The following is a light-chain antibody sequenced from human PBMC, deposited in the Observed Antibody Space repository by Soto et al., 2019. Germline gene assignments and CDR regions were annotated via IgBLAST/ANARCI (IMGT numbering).Light chain of an antibody. Sequence: QSALTQPASVSGSPGESITISCTGTSSDVGTYNLVTWYQQHPGRVPKLILYEGNKRPSGVSSRFSASKSGNTASLTIFGLQAEDEADYFCCSYAPSRTLLFGGGTKLTVL. J-gene: IGLJ2*01. CDR2: EGN. CDR3: CSYAPSRTLL. CDR1: SSDVGTYNL. V-gene: IGLV2-23*01.